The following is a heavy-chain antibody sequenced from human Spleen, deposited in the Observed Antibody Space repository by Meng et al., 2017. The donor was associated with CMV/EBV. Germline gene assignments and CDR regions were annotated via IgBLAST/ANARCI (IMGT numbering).Heavy chain of an antibody. CDR2: IRYDGSNK. V-gene: IGHV3-30*02. CDR3: AKAYGETGNYDFWSGYYTSGGPGSNYGMDV. D-gene: IGHD3-3*01. Sequence: GGSLRLSCAASGFTFSSYGMHWVRQAPGKGLEWVAFIRYDGSNKYYADSMKGRFTISRDNSKNTLYLQMNSLRAEDTAVYYCAKAYGETGNYDFWSGYYTSGGPGSNYGMDVWGQGTTVTVSS. J-gene: IGHJ6*02. CDR1: GFTFSSYG.